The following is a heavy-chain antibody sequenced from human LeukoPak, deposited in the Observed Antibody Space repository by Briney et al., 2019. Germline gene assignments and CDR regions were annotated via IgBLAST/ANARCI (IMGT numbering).Heavy chain of an antibody. V-gene: IGHV4-59*01. Sequence: PSETLSLTCTVSGGSISSYYWSWIRQPPGKGLEWIGYIYYSGSTNYNPSLKSRVTISVDTSKNQFSLKLSSVTAADTAVYYCARDLGYYDSSGYSNHDAFDIWGQGTMVTVSS. CDR3: ARDLGYYDSSGYSNHDAFDI. CDR1: GGSISSYY. J-gene: IGHJ3*02. D-gene: IGHD3-22*01. CDR2: IYYSGST.